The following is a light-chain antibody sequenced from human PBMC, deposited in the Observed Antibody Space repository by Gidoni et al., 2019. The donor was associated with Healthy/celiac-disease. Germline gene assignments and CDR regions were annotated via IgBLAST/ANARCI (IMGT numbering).Light chain of an antibody. CDR2: AAS. Sequence: DIQLTQSPSFLSASVGDRVTITCRASQGISSYLAWYQQKPGKAPKLLIYAASTLQSGVPSRFSGRGSGTEFTLTISSLQPEDFATYYCQQINSYPLFTFGPGTKVDIK. V-gene: IGKV1-9*01. CDR3: QQINSYPLFT. CDR1: QGISSY. J-gene: IGKJ3*01.